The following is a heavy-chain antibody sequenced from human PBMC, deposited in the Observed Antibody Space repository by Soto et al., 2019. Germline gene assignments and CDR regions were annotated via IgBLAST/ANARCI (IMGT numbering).Heavy chain of an antibody. CDR2: IYSNGDT. CDR1: SDSMNSGGYY. CDR3: ARRGGSSSGYYYYAMDV. D-gene: IGHD6-6*01. Sequence: SETLSLTCSVSSDSMNSGGYYWSWIRQHPGKGLEWIGYIYSNGDTYYNPSLKSRVTISVDTSKNQFSLNLTSVTAADTAMYYCARRGGSSSGYYYYAMDVWGQGTTVTVSS. J-gene: IGHJ6*02. V-gene: IGHV4-31*03.